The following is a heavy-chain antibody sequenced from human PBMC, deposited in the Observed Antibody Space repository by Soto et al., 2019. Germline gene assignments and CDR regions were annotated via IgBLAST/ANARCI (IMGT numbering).Heavy chain of an antibody. Sequence: QVQFVQSGAEVKKPGASVKVSCKASGYTFADYAIHWVRQAPGHSLEWMGWIHAGNGDTKYSQKFQGRVTLTTDTSASTAYMDINSLTTADTAVYYWARDRWVTTLTFDKWGQGTLVIVSS. V-gene: IGHV1-3*01. CDR1: GYTFADYA. CDR2: IHAGNGDT. D-gene: IGHD4-17*01. J-gene: IGHJ4*02. CDR3: ARDRWVTTLTFDK.